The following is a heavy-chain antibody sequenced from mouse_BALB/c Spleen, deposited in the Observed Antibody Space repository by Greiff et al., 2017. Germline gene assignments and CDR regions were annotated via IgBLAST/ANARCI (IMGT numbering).Heavy chain of an antibody. CDR3: ARDGGYGSSYFDY. Sequence: EVQRVESGGGLVQPGGSLKLSCAASGFTFSSYGMSWVRQTPDKRLELVATINSNGGSTYYPDSVKGRFTISRDNAKNTLYLQMSSLKSEDTAMYYCARDGGYGSSYFDYWGQGTTLTVSS. CDR1: GFTFSSYG. J-gene: IGHJ2*01. CDR2: INSNGGST. D-gene: IGHD1-1*01. V-gene: IGHV5-6-3*01.